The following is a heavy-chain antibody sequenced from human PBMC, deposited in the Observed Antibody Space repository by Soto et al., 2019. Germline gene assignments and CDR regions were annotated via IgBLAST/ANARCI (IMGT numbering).Heavy chain of an antibody. J-gene: IGHJ4*02. CDR2: ISSSGGST. D-gene: IGHD3-22*01. CDR3: AKAAYYYDSSGYPHLGDY. Sequence: EVQLLESGGGLVQPGGSLRLSCAASGFTFSSYAMSWVRQAPGKGLEWVSAISSSGGSTYYADSVKGRFTISRDNSKNTLYLQMNSLRAEDTAVYYCAKAAYYYDSSGYPHLGDYWGQGTLVTVSS. V-gene: IGHV3-23*01. CDR1: GFTFSSYA.